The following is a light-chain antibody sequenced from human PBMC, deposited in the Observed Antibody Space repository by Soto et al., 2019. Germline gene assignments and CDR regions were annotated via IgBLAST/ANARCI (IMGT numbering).Light chain of an antibody. CDR3: QEYGSSPWT. CDR2: GAS. CDR1: QSVSSSY. Sequence: EIVLTQSPGTLSLSPGERATLSCRASQSVSSSYLAWYQQKPGQAPRLLIYGASSSATGIPDRFSGSGSGTDFTLTISSLETEDFAVYYCQEYGSSPWTFGQGTKVEIK. J-gene: IGKJ1*01. V-gene: IGKV3-20*01.